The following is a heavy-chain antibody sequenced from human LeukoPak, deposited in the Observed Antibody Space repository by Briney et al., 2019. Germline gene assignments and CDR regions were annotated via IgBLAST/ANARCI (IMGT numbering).Heavy chain of an antibody. D-gene: IGHD3-10*01. Sequence: PSETLSLTCTVSGDSVSSGDYYWSWIRQPPGRGLEWIGYISHSGSTYYNPSLKSRVTISVDTSKNQFSLKLSSVTAADTAVYYCARDIYGSGSYDPWGQGTLVTVSS. J-gene: IGHJ5*02. CDR1: GDSVSSGDYY. CDR2: ISHSGST. V-gene: IGHV4-30-2*01. CDR3: ARDIYGSGSYDP.